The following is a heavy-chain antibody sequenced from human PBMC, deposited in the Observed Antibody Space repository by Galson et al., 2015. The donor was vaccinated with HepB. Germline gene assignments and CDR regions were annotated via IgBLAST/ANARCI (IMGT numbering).Heavy chain of an antibody. D-gene: IGHD5-12*01. J-gene: IGHJ4*02. Sequence: SLRLSCAASGFTFSSYGMNWVRQAPGKGLEWVSYISSSSSYICYADSVKGRLTISRDNAKNSLYLQMNSLRAEDTAVYYCARDLGVAVATITLDYWGQGTLVTVSS. CDR2: ISSSSSYI. V-gene: IGHV3-21*01. CDR3: ARDLGVAVATITLDY. CDR1: GFTFSSYG.